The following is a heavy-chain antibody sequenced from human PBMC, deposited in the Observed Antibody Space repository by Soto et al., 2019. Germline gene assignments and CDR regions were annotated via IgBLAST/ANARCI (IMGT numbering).Heavy chain of an antibody. J-gene: IGHJ6*01. CDR1: GFTFSSYG. CDR2: ISYEGSNK. V-gene: IGHV3-30*18. D-gene: IGHD3-10*01. CDR3: AKCLLYGSESYNYCMDV. Sequence: QVQLVESGGGVVQPGRSLRLSCAASGFTFSSYGMHWVRQAPGKGLEWVAAISYEGSNKYYADSVKGRFTISRDNSKNTLYLQMSSLRAEDTAVYYCAKCLLYGSESYNYCMDVWGQGTTVTVSS.